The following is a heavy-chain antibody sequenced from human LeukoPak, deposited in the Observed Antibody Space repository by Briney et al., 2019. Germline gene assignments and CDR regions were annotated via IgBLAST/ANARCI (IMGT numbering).Heavy chain of an antibody. CDR1: GGSFSGYY. J-gene: IGHJ4*02. CDR2: INHSGST. D-gene: IGHD4-23*01. Sequence: SETLSLTCAVYGGSFSGYYWSWIRQPPGKGLEWIGEINHSGSTNYNPSLKSRVTISVDTSKNQSSLKLSSVTAADTAVYYCARGGYGVKIDYWGQGTLVTVSS. CDR3: ARGGYGVKIDY. V-gene: IGHV4-34*01.